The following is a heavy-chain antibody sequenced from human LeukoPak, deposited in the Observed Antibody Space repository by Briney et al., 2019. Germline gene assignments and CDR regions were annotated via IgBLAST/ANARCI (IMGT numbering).Heavy chain of an antibody. CDR3: ARVVYYYGSGSYHGHWYFDL. Sequence: SQTLSLTCAVSGGSISSGGYSWSWIRQPPGKGLEWIGYIYHSGSTYYNPSLKSRVTISVDRSKNQFSLKLGSVTAADTAVYYCARVVYYYGSGSYHGHWYFDLWGRGTLVTVSS. CDR2: IYHSGST. D-gene: IGHD3-10*01. J-gene: IGHJ2*01. CDR1: GGSISSGGYS. V-gene: IGHV4-30-2*01.